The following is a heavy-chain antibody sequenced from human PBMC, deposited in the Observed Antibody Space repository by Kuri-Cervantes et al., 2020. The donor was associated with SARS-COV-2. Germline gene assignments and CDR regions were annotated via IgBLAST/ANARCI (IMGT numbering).Heavy chain of an antibody. J-gene: IGHJ4*02. V-gene: IGHV3-21*01. D-gene: IGHD3-3*01. CDR2: INTDGSHK. CDR1: GFAFSSYS. Sequence: LSLTCAASGFAFSSYSMLWVRQAPGKGLEWVSSINTDGSHKNYADSVKGRFTISRDSAKSSLYLQMNSLRAEDTAVYYCARYFGVITVDYWGRGTLVTVSS. CDR3: ARYFGVITVDY.